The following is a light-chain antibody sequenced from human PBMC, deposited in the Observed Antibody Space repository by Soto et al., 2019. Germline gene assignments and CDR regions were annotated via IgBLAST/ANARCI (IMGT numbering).Light chain of an antibody. J-gene: IGKJ1*01. CDR3: QQSYSTSWT. CDR1: QSISSY. V-gene: IGKV1-39*01. CDR2: AAS. Sequence: DIQMTQSPSSLSASVGDRVTITCRASQSISSYLNWYQQKPGKAPKLLIYAASSLQSWVPSRFSGSGSGTDFTLTISSLQPEDFATYYCQQSYSTSWTGGQGTKVEIK.